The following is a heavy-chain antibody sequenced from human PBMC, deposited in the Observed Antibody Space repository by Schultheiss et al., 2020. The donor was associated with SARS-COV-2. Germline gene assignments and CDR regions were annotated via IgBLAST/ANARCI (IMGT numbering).Heavy chain of an antibody. CDR3: ARAFAVRFD. CDR1: GGSVSSGSYY. D-gene: IGHD3-3*01. J-gene: IGHJ4*02. CDR2: IYYSGST. V-gene: IGHV4-61*01. Sequence: SETLSLTCTVSGGSVSSGSYYWSWIRQPPGKGLEWIGYIYYSGSTNYNPSLKSRVTISVDTSKNQFSLKLSSVTAADTAVYYCARAFAVRFDWGQGTLVTVSS.